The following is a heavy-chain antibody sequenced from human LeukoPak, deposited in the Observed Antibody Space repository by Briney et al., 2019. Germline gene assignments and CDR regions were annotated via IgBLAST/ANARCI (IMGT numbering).Heavy chain of an antibody. Sequence: PGGSLRLSCAASGFTFSSYGMHWVRQAPGKGLEWVAVISYDGSNKYYADSVKGRFTISRDNSENTLYPQMNSLRAEDTAVYYCAKDRSSSSWYKKSFQHWGQGTLVTVSS. CDR2: ISYDGSNK. D-gene: IGHD6-13*01. CDR1: GFTFSSYG. CDR3: AKDRSSSSWYKKSFQH. J-gene: IGHJ1*01. V-gene: IGHV3-30*18.